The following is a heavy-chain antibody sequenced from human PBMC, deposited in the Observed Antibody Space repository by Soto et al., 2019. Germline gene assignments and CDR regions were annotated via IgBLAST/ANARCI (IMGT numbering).Heavy chain of an antibody. CDR2: ISYDGSNK. D-gene: IGHD3-10*01. J-gene: IGHJ6*04. Sequence: GGSLRLSCAASGFTFSSYGMHWVRQAPGKGLEWVAAISYDGSNKYYADSVKGRFTISRDNSKNTLYLQMNSLRAEDTAVYYCAKPYGSGKVAPLDVWGKGTTVTVSS. CDR3: AKPYGSGKVAPLDV. V-gene: IGHV3-30*18. CDR1: GFTFSSYG.